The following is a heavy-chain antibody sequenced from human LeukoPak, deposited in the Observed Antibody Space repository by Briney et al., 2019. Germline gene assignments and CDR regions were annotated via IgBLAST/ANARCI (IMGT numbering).Heavy chain of an antibody. CDR1: GYTFTGYY. Sequence: ASVKVSCKASGYTFTGYYTHWVRQAPGQGLEWMGWINPNSGGTNYAQKFQGRVTMTRDTSISTAYMELSRLRSDDTAVYYCARDRGSYGEFGYWGQGTLVTVSS. CDR3: ARDRGSYGEFGY. CDR2: INPNSGGT. V-gene: IGHV1-2*02. J-gene: IGHJ4*02. D-gene: IGHD1-26*01.